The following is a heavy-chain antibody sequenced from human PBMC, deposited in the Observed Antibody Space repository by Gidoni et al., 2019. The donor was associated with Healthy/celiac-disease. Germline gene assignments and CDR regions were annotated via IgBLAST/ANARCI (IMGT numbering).Heavy chain of an antibody. CDR3: ARGFSSSWGIDY. Sequence: QVQLQQWGAGLLKPSETLSLTCAVYGGSFSGYYWSWIRQPPGKGLEWIGEINHSGSTNYNPSLKSRVTISVDTSKNQFSLKLSSVTAADTAVYYCARGFSSSWGIDYWGQGTLVTVSS. CDR1: GGSFSGYY. J-gene: IGHJ4*02. V-gene: IGHV4-34*01. CDR2: INHSGST. D-gene: IGHD6-13*01.